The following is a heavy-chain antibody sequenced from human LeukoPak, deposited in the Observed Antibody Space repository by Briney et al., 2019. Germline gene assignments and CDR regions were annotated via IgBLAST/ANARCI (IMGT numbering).Heavy chain of an antibody. CDR1: GFTFSYYW. CDR2: INTDGSFT. J-gene: IGHJ4*02. Sequence: PGGSLTLSCPASGFTFSYYWMHWVRHPPGKGLVWVSRINTDGSFTRYADSVQGRFTISRDTAKNTLFLQMNSLRAEDTAVYYCAREAKVGGALQYWGQGILVTVSS. D-gene: IGHD1-26*01. V-gene: IGHV3-74*01. CDR3: AREAKVGGALQY.